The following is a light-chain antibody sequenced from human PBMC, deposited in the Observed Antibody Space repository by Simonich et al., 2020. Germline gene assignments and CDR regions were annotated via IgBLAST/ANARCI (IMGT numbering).Light chain of an antibody. J-gene: IGKJ2*01. CDR2: KAS. CDR3: QQYHSYPYT. CDR1: QSISSW. Sequence: DIQMTQSPSTLSASVGDRVTITCRASQSISSWLAWYQPKPGKAPKLLIYKASSLESGVPSRFSGSVSGTEFTLTISSLQPDDFATYYCQQYHSYPYTFGQGTKLEIK. V-gene: IGKV1-5*03.